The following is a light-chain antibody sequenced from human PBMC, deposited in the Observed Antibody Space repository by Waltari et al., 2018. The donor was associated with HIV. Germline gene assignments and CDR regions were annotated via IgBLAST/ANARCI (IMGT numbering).Light chain of an antibody. CDR2: GAS. Sequence: DIHLTQSPSSLSASVADRITISCRASQTISTYLNWYQQKPGKAPKLLIYGASSLQGGVPSRFSGSESETDFTLTISSLQPEDSATYFCQQTYSSPWTFGQGTKVEVK. CDR3: QQTYSSPWT. V-gene: IGKV1-39*01. J-gene: IGKJ1*01. CDR1: QTISTY.